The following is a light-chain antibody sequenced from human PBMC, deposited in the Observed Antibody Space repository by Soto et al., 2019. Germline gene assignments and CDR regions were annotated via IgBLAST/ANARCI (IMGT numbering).Light chain of an antibody. J-gene: IGLJ3*02. Sequence: QTVVTQEPSFSVSPGGTVTLTCGLSSGSVSASTYPSWYQQTPGQAPRTLIYSTNTRSSGVPDRFSGSILGSKAALTITGAQADDESDYYCVLYVGSGIWVFGGGTKLTVL. CDR3: VLYVGSGIWV. V-gene: IGLV8-61*01. CDR1: SGSVSASTY. CDR2: STN.